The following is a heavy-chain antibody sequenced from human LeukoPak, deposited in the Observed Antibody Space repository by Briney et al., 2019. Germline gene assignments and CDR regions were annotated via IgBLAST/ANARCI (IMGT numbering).Heavy chain of an antibody. CDR3: ARSPHILTGENFDY. V-gene: IGHV1-2*02. CDR1: GYTFTGYY. CDR2: INTDSGGT. Sequence: ASVKVSCKTSGYTFTGYYLHWVRQAPGQGLEWMGWINTDSGGTNYAQKFQARVSMTKDASISSAYMQLSRLRSADTAVYYCARSPHILTGENFDYWGQGTLLTVSS. J-gene: IGHJ4*02. D-gene: IGHD3-9*01.